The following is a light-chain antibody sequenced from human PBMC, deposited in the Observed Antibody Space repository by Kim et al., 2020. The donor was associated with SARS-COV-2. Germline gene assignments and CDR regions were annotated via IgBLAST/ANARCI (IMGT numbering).Light chain of an antibody. CDR1: QSITRW. CDR3: KQYSTYQT. V-gene: IGKV1-5*03. Sequence: DIQMTQSPSTLSAFVGDRVNITCRASQSITRWLAWYQQKPGKAPKLLIYQASNLENGVPSRFSGCGSGTEFTLIISSLQPDDFATYYCKQYSTYQTFGQGTKVDIK. J-gene: IGKJ1*01. CDR2: QAS.